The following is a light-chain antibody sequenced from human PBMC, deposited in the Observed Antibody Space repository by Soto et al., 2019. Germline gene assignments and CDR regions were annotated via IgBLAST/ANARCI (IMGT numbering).Light chain of an antibody. CDR1: SSDVGGYNY. J-gene: IGLJ3*02. CDR2: DVS. CDR3: SSYTSSSTLWV. V-gene: IGLV2-14*01. Sequence: QSALTQPASVSGSPGQSITISCTGTSSDVGGYNYVSWYQQHPGKAPKLMIYDVSNRPSGVSNRFSGSKSGNTASLTISGXXXXXEADYYCSSYTSSSTLWVFGGGTKLTVL.